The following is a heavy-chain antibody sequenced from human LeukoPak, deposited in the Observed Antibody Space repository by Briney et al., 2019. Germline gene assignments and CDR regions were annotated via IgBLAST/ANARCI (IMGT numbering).Heavy chain of an antibody. CDR1: GGPINDQY. J-gene: IGHJ4*02. D-gene: IGHD5-18*01. V-gene: IGHV4-59*11. CDR2: IFDTGNT. CDR3: ARDQVGYGLDY. Sequence: SETLSLTCIVSGGPINDQYWSWIRRPPGQGLEWIGYIFDTGNTNYNPSLKSRVAISLDTSKNQFSLKLSSVTAADTAVYYCARDQVGYGLDYWGQATLVTVSS.